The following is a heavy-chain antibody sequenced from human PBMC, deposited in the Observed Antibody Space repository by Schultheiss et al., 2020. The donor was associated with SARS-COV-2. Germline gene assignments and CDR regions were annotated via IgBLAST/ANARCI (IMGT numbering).Heavy chain of an antibody. J-gene: IGHJ4*02. CDR1: GYTFTGYY. CDR3: ARDQDYYDSSGYY. CDR2: INPNSGGT. D-gene: IGHD3-22*01. Sequence: ASVKVSCKASGYTFTGYYMHWVRQAPGQGLEWMGWINPNSGGTNYAQKFQGRVTMTRDTSISTAYMELRSLRSDDTAVYYCARDQDYYDSSGYYWGQGTLVTVSS. V-gene: IGHV1-2*02.